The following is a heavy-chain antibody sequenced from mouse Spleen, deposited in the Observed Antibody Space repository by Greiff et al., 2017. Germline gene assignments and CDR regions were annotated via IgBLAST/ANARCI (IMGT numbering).Heavy chain of an antibody. J-gene: IGHJ3*01. V-gene: IGHV1-80*01. D-gene: IGHD1-1*01. CDR3: AIYYYGSSAFAY. CDR2: IYPGDGDT. CDR1: GYAFSSYW. Sequence: VKLMESGAELVKPGASVKISCKASGYAFSSYWMNWVKQRPGKGLEWIGQIYPGDGDTNYNGKFKGKATLTADKSSSTAYMQLSSLTSEDSAVYFCAIYYYGSSAFAYWGQGTLVTVSA.